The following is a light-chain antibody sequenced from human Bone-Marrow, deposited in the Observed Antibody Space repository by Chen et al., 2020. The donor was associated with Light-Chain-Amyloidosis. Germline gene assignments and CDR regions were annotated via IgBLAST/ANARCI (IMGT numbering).Light chain of an antibody. CDR3: SSYAGSYTWV. Sequence: QSALTQPRSVSGSPGQSITLSRPGTSGDVGGYYFVSWYQQHPGKAPQLIIYDVSKRPPGVPYRFSGSKSGNTASLTVHGLQAEDEADYYCSSYAGSYTWVFGGGTKLTVL. J-gene: IGLJ3*02. CDR1: SGDVGGYYF. V-gene: IGLV2-11*01. CDR2: DVS.